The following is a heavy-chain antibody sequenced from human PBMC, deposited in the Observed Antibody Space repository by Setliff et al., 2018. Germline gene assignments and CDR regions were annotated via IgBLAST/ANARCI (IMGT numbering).Heavy chain of an antibody. Sequence: SETLSLTCTVSGGSISSYYWSWIRQPAGKGLEWIGHIYHSGSTNYNPSLKSRVAISVDTSKNQFSLKLSSVTAADSAVYYCAREYFYGDYLDYWGQGTLVTVSS. CDR3: AREYFYGDYLDY. CDR2: IYHSGST. V-gene: IGHV4-4*07. J-gene: IGHJ4*02. CDR1: GGSISSYY. D-gene: IGHD4-17*01.